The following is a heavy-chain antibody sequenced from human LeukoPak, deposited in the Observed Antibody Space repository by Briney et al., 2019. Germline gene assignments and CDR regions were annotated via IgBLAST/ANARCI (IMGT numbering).Heavy chain of an antibody. CDR1: GDTFTAYY. V-gene: IGHV1-2*06. CDR2: INPNSGGT. CDR3: ASDQAGFVNSFDP. Sequence: ASVKVSCKASGDTFTAYYIHWVRQAPGQGLEWRGRINPNSGGTDYAQNFRGRVTLTRDTSISTAYMDLTRLRSDDTAVYYCASDQAGFVNSFDPWGQGTLVTVSS. J-gene: IGHJ5*02. D-gene: IGHD3-16*01.